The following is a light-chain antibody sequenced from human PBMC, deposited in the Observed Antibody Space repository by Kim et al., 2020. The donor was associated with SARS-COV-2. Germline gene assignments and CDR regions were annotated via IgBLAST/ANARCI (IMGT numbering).Light chain of an antibody. CDR1: NIKNKN. CDR3: QVWDRTTV. J-gene: IGLJ2*01. CDR2: RDI. Sequence: SGAPETTSTITCGEENIKNKNVHWYQQKPGQAPVLDIYRDINRPSGIPERFSGSNSGNAATLTISRAQAGDEADYCCQVWDRTTVFGGGTQLTVL. V-gene: IGLV3-9*01.